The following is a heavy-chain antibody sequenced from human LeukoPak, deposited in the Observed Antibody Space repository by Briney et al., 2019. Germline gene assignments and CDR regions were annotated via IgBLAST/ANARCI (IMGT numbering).Heavy chain of an antibody. Sequence: PSQTLSLTCTVSGGSISSVNYYWSWIRQPPGKGLEWFGYIYYSGTTYYNPSLKSRVTISVDRSKNQFSLKLSSVTAADTAVYYCARGTIFGVVILDAFDIWGQGTMVTVSS. V-gene: IGHV4-30-4*01. D-gene: IGHD3-3*01. CDR3: ARGTIFGVVILDAFDI. J-gene: IGHJ3*02. CDR2: IYYSGTT. CDR1: GGSISSVNYY.